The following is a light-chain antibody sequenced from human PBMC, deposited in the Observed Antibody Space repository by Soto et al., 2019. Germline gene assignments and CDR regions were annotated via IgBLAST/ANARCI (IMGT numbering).Light chain of an antibody. V-gene: IGKV1-5*01. CDR3: QQYHTWT. J-gene: IGKJ1*01. CDR2: DAS. CDR1: QNVGRW. Sequence: DIQMTQSPSSLSASVGDRVTITCRASQNVGRWLAWYQQKPGKAPKFLIYDASTLESGVPSRFSGSGSGAEFTLTITSLQPDDFAPYYCQQYHTWTFGQGTRVEVK.